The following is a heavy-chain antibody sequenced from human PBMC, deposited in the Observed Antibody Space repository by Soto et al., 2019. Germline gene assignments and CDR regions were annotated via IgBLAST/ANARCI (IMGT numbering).Heavy chain of an antibody. J-gene: IGHJ4*02. CDR1: GFSLSTRGMG. V-gene: IGHV2-70*11. Sequence: VSGPTLVNPTQTLTLACTFSGFSLSTRGMGVSWIRQPPGKALEWLSRIDWDDDKYYSTSLKTRLTISKDTSKNQVVLTMTNLDPVDTATYYCARMALYDSGGYYLFYFDYWGPGTLVTVSS. CDR3: ARMALYDSGGYYLFYFDY. CDR2: IDWDDDK. D-gene: IGHD3-22*01.